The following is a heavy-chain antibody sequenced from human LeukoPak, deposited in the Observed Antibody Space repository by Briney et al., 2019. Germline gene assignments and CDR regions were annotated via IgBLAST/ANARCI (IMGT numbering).Heavy chain of an antibody. CDR3: ARQATLLAGRLEAGGFDI. Sequence: SETLSLTCSVSGGSFSDYYWNWIRQSPGKGLERIGYIYPSGSTDYNPSLKSRVTMSTDTSKNQISLKLTSVTAADTAVYFCARQATLLAGRLEAGGFDIWGRGTMVTVSS. V-gene: IGHV4-59*08. D-gene: IGHD3-3*01. CDR2: IYPSGST. CDR1: GGSFSDYY. J-gene: IGHJ3*02.